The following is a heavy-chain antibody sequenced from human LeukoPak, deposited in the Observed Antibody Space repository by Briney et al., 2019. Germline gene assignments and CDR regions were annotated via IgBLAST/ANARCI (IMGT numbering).Heavy chain of an antibody. V-gene: IGHV3-30*18. CDR1: GFTFSGYG. D-gene: IGHD3-10*01. CDR3: AKDHYGSGSWNWYFDL. CDR2: TAYDASKE. J-gene: IGHJ2*01. Sequence: PGGSLRLSCEASGFTFSGYGMHWVRQAPGKGLEWVAVTAYDASKEYYGDSVRGRFTISRDNSKNTLYLQMNSLRAEDTAVYYCAKDHYGSGSWNWYFDLWGRGTLVTVSS.